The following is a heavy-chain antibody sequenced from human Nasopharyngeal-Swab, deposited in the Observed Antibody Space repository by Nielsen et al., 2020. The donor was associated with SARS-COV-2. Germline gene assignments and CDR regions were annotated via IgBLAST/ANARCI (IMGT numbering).Heavy chain of an antibody. CDR3: AREKVEMATSAFDAFDI. D-gene: IGHD5-24*01. V-gene: IGHV3-33*01. Sequence: GGSLRLSCAASGFTFSSYGMHWVRQAPGKGLEGVAVIWYDGSNKYYADSVKGRFTISRDNSKNTLYLQMNSLRAEDTAVYYCAREKVEMATSAFDAFDIWGQGTMVTVSS. CDR1: GFTFSSYG. CDR2: IWYDGSNK. J-gene: IGHJ3*02.